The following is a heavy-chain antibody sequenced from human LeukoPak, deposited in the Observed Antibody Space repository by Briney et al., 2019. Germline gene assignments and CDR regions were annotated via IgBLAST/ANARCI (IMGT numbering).Heavy chain of an antibody. CDR2: INPNTGGT. Sequence: ASVKVSCKASGYTFTDYYMHWVRQAPGQGLEWMGWINPNTGGTNYAQKFQGRVTMTRDTSISTAYMEQSRLRSDDTAVYYCATLAGEHQAPFHYWGQGTLVTVSS. D-gene: IGHD1-26*01. CDR1: GYTFTDYY. CDR3: ATLAGEHQAPFHY. V-gene: IGHV1-2*02. J-gene: IGHJ4*02.